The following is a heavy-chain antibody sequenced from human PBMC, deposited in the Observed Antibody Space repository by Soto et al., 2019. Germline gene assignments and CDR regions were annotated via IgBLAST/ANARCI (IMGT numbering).Heavy chain of an antibody. CDR2: IKQDGSEK. CDR1: GFTFSSYW. D-gene: IGHD3-3*01. Sequence: TGGSLRLSCAASGFTFSSYWMSWVRQAPGKGLEWVANIKQDGSEKYYVDSVKGRFTISRDNAKNSLYLQMNSLRAEDTAVYYCARDFDWRDYDFWSGYYGDGIDYWGQGTLVTVS. CDR3: ARDFDWRDYDFWSGYYGDGIDY. V-gene: IGHV3-7*01. J-gene: IGHJ4*02.